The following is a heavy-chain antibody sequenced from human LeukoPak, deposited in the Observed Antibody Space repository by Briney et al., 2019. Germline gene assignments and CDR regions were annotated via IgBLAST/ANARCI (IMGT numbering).Heavy chain of an antibody. CDR2: IKSKTDGGTT. Sequence: GGSLRLSCAASGFTFSNAWMSWVRQAPGKGLEWVGRIKSKTDGGTTDYAAPVKGRFTISRDDSKNTLYLQMNSLKTEDTAVYYCTTGGIVVVIDAFDIWGQGTMVTVSS. V-gene: IGHV3-15*01. CDR1: GFTFSNAW. CDR3: TTGGIVVVIDAFDI. J-gene: IGHJ3*02. D-gene: IGHD3-22*01.